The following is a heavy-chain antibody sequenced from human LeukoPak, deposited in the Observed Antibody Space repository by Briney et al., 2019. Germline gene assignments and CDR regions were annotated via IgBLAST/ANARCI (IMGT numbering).Heavy chain of an antibody. J-gene: IGHJ3*02. CDR3: ARDRGWQQPI. CDR2: ISSTSKTI. D-gene: IGHD4-23*01. Sequence: GGSLRLSCAASGFTFRDYEMNWVRQAPGKGLEWVSYISSTSKTIYYGDSVKGRFTISRDNAKNSLYLQMNSLKAEDTAVYYCARDRGWQQPIWGQGTMVTVSS. CDR1: GFTFRDYE. V-gene: IGHV3-48*03.